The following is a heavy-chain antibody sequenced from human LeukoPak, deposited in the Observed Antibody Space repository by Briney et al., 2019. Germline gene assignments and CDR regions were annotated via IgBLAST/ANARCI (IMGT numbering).Heavy chain of an antibody. CDR3: AREALEAHYYDSSGSTRAFDI. CDR1: GGSLSSHY. CDR2: IYYSGST. Sequence: SETLSLTCTVSGGSLSSHYWSWVRPHPGKGLGWNWFIYYSGSTYYNPSLKSRVTISVDTSKNQFSLKLSSVTAADTAVYYCAREALEAHYYDSSGSTRAFDIWGQGTMVTVSS. J-gene: IGHJ3*02. V-gene: IGHV4-59*06. D-gene: IGHD3-22*01.